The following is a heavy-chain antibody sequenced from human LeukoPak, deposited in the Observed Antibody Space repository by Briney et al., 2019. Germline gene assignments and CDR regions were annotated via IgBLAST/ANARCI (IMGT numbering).Heavy chain of an antibody. V-gene: IGHV4-4*07. CDR3: ARMDYYDSSGYTYFDY. Sequence: SETLSLTCTVSGGTISSYYWSWIRQPAGKGLEWIGRIYTSGSTNYNPSLKSRVTTSVDTSKNQFSLKLSSVTAADTAVYYCARMDYYDSSGYTYFDYWGQGTLVTVSS. CDR2: IYTSGST. D-gene: IGHD3-22*01. CDR1: GGTISSYY. J-gene: IGHJ4*02.